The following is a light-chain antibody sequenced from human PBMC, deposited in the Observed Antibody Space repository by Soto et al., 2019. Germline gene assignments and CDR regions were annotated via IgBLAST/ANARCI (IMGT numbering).Light chain of an antibody. CDR1: KLGDKY. V-gene: IGLV3-1*01. CDR2: QDS. J-gene: IGLJ2*01. Sequence: SYELTQPPSVSVSPGQTASITCSGDKLGDKYACWYQQKPGQSPVLVIYQDSKRPSGIPERFSGSNSGNTATLTISGTQAMDEAHYYCQAWDSSISFGGGTKLTVL. CDR3: QAWDSSIS.